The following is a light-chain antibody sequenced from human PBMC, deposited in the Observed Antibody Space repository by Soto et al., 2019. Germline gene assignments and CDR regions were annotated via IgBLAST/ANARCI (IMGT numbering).Light chain of an antibody. CDR1: SSNIGSNY. CDR2: RNN. J-gene: IGLJ3*02. V-gene: IGLV1-47*01. Sequence: QSVLTQPPSASGTPGQGVTISCSGSSSNIGSNYVYWYQQLPGTAPKLLIYRNNQRPSGVPGRFSGSKSGTSASLAISGLRSEDEADYYCAAWDDSLSGWVFGGGTKVTVL. CDR3: AAWDDSLSGWV.